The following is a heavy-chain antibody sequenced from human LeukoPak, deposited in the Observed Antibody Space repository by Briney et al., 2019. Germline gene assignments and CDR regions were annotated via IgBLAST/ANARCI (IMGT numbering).Heavy chain of an antibody. D-gene: IGHD5-24*01. V-gene: IGHV4-59*12. CDR2: IYYSGST. CDR1: GGSISSYY. CDR3: ARDRLRYGYNDY. Sequence: SETLSLTCTVSGGSISSYYWSWIRQPPGKGLEWIGYIYYSGSTNYNPSLKSRVTISVDTSKNQFSLKLSSVTAADTAVYYCARDRLRYGYNDYWGQGTLVTVSS. J-gene: IGHJ4*02.